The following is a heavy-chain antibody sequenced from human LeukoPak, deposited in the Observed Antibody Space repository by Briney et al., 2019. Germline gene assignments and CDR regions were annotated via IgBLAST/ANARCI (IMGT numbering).Heavy chain of an antibody. V-gene: IGHV3-9*01. CDR1: GFTFDDYA. J-gene: IGHJ4*02. CDR3: AKDAAWYYYDSSGPFHLGYFDY. Sequence: GGSLRLSCAASGFTFDDYAMHWVRQAPGKGLEWVSGISWNSGSIGYADSVKGRFTISRDNSKNTLYLQMNSLRAEDTAVYYCAKDAAWYYYDSSGPFHLGYFDYWGQGTLVTVSS. CDR2: ISWNSGSI. D-gene: IGHD3-22*01.